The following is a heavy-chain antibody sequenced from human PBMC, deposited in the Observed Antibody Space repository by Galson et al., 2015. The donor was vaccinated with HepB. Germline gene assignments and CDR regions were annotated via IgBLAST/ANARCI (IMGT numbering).Heavy chain of an antibody. Sequence: CAISGDSVSSNSAAWNWIRQSPSRGLEWLGRTYYRSKWYNDYAVSVKSRITINTDTSKNQFSLQLNSVTPEDTAVYYCARDTAVRGVYYYYMDVWGKGTTVTVSS. D-gene: IGHD6-19*01. CDR3: ARDTAVRGVYYYYMDV. V-gene: IGHV6-1*01. CDR2: TYYRSKWYN. CDR1: GDSVSSNSAA. J-gene: IGHJ6*03.